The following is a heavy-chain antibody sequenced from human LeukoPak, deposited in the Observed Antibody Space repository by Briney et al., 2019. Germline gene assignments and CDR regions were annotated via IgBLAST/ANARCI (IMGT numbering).Heavy chain of an antibody. J-gene: IGHJ5*02. Sequence: SETLSLTCAVYGGSFSGYYWSWIRQPPGKGLEWIGEINHSGSTNYNPSLKSRVTISVDTSKNQFSLKLSSVTAADTAVYYCAREPYCSGGSCYSGNWFDPWGQGTLVTVSS. V-gene: IGHV4-34*01. CDR3: AREPYCSGGSCYSGNWFDP. CDR1: GGSFSGYY. CDR2: INHSGST. D-gene: IGHD2-15*01.